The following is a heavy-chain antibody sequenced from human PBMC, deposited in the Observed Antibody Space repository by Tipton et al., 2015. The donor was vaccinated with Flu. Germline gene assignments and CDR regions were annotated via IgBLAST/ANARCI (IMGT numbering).Heavy chain of an antibody. Sequence: QLVQSGAEVKEPGESLKISCKISGDILSSDWIAWVRHMPGKGLEWMGIIYPGDSETRYSPSSQGQVIISSGQSISTAYLQWSSLKASDTAIYYCARPTVTGAGYFDYWGQGTLVPVSS. V-gene: IGHV5-51*01. CDR2: IYPGDSET. D-gene: IGHD6-19*01. J-gene: IGHJ4*02. CDR3: ARPTVTGAGYFDY. CDR1: GDILSSDW.